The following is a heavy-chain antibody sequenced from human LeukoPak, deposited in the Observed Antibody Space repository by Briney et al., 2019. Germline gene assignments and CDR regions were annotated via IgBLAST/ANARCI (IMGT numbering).Heavy chain of an antibody. Sequence: PSETLSLTCTVSGASIRSYYWSWIRQPPGKGLEWIGYIYYSGSTNYNPSLKSRVTISVDTSKNQFSLKLSSVTAADTAVYYCARTAFSGYYDSSGYYQASYFDYWGQGTLVTVSS. V-gene: IGHV4-59*01. J-gene: IGHJ4*02. D-gene: IGHD3-22*01. CDR2: IYYSGST. CDR3: ARTAFSGYYDSSGYYQASYFDY. CDR1: GASIRSYY.